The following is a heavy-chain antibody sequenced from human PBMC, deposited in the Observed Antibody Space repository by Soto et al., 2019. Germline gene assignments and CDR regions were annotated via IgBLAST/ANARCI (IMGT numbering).Heavy chain of an antibody. CDR1: GGSVSSGSYY. CDR3: AGAPDGYNYDYAFDI. Sequence: QVQLQESGPGLVKPSETLSLICTVSGGSVSSGSYYWSWIRQPPGKGLEWMGYIYYTGSINYNPSRKSRVTISVDTPKNQVFLKLSAVTAADTAIYSCAGAPDGYNYDYAFDIWGQGTMVTVS. D-gene: IGHD5-12*01. V-gene: IGHV4-61*01. J-gene: IGHJ3*02. CDR2: IYYTGSI.